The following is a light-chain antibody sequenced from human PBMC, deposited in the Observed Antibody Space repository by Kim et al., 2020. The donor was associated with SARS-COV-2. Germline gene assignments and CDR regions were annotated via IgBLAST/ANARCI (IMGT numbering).Light chain of an antibody. J-gene: IGLJ3*02. CDR3: LLSFSGIRV. V-gene: IGLV7-46*01. CDR1: HY. Sequence: HYPCWFQKKPGEVPRTLIFDTGSRNSWTPARFSGSLSGDKAVLTLAGAQPEDEGDYYCLLSFSGIRVFGGGTQLTVL. CDR2: DTG.